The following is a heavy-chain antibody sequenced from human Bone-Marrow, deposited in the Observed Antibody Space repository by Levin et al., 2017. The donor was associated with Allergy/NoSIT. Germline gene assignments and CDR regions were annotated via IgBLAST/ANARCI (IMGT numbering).Heavy chain of an antibody. CDR1: GVIFSNSA. V-gene: IGHV3-23*01. Sequence: GESLKISCAASGVIFSNSAMRWVRQAPGRGLEWVSAISGSGGSTYYADSVKGRFTISRDNSKNTLYLQMNSLRAEDTAVYYCAKAHASLIDPWGQGTLVTVSS. D-gene: IGHD2-2*01. J-gene: IGHJ5*02. CDR2: ISGSGGST. CDR3: AKAHASLIDP.